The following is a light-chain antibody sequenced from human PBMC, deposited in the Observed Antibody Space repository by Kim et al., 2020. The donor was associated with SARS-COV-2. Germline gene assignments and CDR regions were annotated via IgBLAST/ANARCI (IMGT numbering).Light chain of an antibody. CDR1: RSVSSH. V-gene: IGKV3-15*01. J-gene: IGKJ4*01. Sequence: EIVMTQSPATLSVSPGERATLSCRASRSVSSHLAWYQQKPGQGPRLLIYGASTRATGVPDRFSGSGSGTDFTLTISSLHSEDFAVYYCQHYVNWPLTFGGGTRWISN. CDR3: QHYVNWPLT. CDR2: GAS.